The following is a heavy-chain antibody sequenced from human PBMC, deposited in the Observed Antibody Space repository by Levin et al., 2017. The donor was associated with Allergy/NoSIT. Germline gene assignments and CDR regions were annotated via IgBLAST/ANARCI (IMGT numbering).Heavy chain of an antibody. CDR1: GGSISDYF. CDR2: MHFSGNT. J-gene: IGHJ1*01. D-gene: IGHD2-2*01. CDR3: ATYYCDTSCRYFQH. V-gene: IGHV4-59*01. Sequence: SETLSLTCSVPGGSISDYFLSWIRQPPGKGLEWIGFMHFSGNTNSNPSLKSRVVMSVDTSKNQFSLKLTSVTAADTAVYYCATYYCDTSCRYFQHWGQGTLVTVSS.